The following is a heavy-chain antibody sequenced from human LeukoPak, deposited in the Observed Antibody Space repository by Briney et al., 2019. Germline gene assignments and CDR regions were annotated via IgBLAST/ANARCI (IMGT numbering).Heavy chain of an antibody. D-gene: IGHD5-18*01. CDR1: GGSISSSSYY. J-gene: IGHJ3*02. CDR3: ARGPPRGYSYGFSYVAFDI. V-gene: IGHV4-39*07. CDR2: IYYSGST. Sequence: SETLSLTCTVPGGSISSSSYYWGWIRQPPGKGLEWIGSIYYSGSTYYNPSLKSRVTISIDTSKNQFSLKLSSVTAADTAVYYCARGPPRGYSYGFSYVAFDIWGQGTMVTVSS.